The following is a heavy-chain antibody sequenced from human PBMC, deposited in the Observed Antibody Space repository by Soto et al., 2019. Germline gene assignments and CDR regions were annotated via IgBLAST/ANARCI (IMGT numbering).Heavy chain of an antibody. CDR2: TYYRAKWYN. Sequence: SQTLSLTCAISGDSVSSNSAAWNWIRQSPSRGLEWLGRTYYRAKWYNDYAVSVKSRITINPDTSKNQFSLQLNSVTPEDTAVYYCARGRNWGYYYYYYFMAVWGKGTTVTVSS. V-gene: IGHV6-1*01. D-gene: IGHD7-27*01. J-gene: IGHJ6*03. CDR1: GDSVSSNSAA. CDR3: ARGRNWGYYYYYYFMAV.